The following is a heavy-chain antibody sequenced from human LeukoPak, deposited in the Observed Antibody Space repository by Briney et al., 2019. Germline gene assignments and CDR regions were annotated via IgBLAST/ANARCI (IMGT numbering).Heavy chain of an antibody. CDR2: ISGSGGST. D-gene: IGHD3-10*01. Sequence: PGGSLRLSCAASGFTFSSYAMSWVRQAPGKGLEWVSAISGSGGSTYYADSVKGRFTISRDNSKNTLYLQMNSLRADDTALYYCAKGGILRWFRDWGQGTVVTVSS. CDR1: GFTFSSYA. J-gene: IGHJ3*01. CDR3: AKGGILRWFRD. V-gene: IGHV3-23*01.